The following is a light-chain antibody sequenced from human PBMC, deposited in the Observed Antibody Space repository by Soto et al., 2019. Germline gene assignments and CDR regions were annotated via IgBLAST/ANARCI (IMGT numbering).Light chain of an antibody. CDR2: EVT. V-gene: IGLV2-8*01. J-gene: IGLJ1*01. Sequence: QSVLTQPPSASGSPGQSVTISCTGTKNDIGVYDFVSWYQHHPGKAPRLIIYEVTKRPSGVPDRFSGSKSGNTASLTVSGLQAEDEADYYCTSYAGRNNLGVFGTGTKVTVL. CDR3: TSYAGRNNLGV. CDR1: KNDIGVYDF.